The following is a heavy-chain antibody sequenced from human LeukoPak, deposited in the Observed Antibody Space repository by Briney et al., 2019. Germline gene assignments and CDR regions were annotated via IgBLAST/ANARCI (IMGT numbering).Heavy chain of an antibody. CDR3: ARDHQPAAMHVPFDP. J-gene: IGHJ5*02. D-gene: IGHD2-2*01. V-gene: IGHV1-2*02. CDR2: INPNSGGT. CDR1: GYTFTGYY. Sequence: ASVEVSCKASGYTFTGYYMHWVRQAPGQGLEWMGWINPNSGGTNYAQKFQGRVTMTRDTSISTAYMELSRLRSDDTAVYYCARDHQPAAMHVPFDPWGQGTLVTVSS.